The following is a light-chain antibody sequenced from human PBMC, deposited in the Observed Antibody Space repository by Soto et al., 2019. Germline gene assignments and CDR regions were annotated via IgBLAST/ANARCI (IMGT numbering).Light chain of an antibody. V-gene: IGKV1-5*03. J-gene: IGKJ1*01. CDR3: QQYNDNWT. Sequence: DIQMTQSPSTLSASVGDRDNITCRASQSISSWLAWYQQKPGKAPKLLIYKASTLQSGVPSRFSGSGSGTEFTLAISSLQPDDSATYYCQQYNDNWTFGQGTKV. CDR1: QSISSW. CDR2: KAS.